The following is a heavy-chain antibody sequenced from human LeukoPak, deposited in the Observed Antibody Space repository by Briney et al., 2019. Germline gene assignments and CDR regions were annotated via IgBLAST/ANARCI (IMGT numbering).Heavy chain of an antibody. CDR2: IFYSGSA. CDR1: DGSMSSNIYY. CDR3: ARRQAWRPLDY. D-gene: IGHD5-12*01. V-gene: IGHV4-39*01. J-gene: IGHJ4*02. Sequence: SETLSLTCTVSDGSMSSNIYYWGWIRQPPGKGLEWIGNIFYSGSASYNASLKSRVTISIDTSKNQLSLSLTSVPAADTAVYYCARRQAWRPLDYWGQGTLVTVSS.